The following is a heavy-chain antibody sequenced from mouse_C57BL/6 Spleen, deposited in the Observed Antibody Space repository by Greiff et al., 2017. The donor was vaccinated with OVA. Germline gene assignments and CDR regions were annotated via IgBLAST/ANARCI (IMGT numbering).Heavy chain of an antibody. Sequence: VQLQQSGAELVRPGASVKLSCKASGYTFTDYYINWVKPRPGQGLEWIARIYPGSGNTYYNEKFKGKATLTAEKSSSTAYMQLSSLTSEDSAVYFCAKLDSSGPYYYAMDYWGQGTSVTVSS. J-gene: IGHJ4*01. D-gene: IGHD3-2*02. CDR1: GYTFTDYY. V-gene: IGHV1-76*01. CDR2: IYPGSGNT. CDR3: AKLDSSGPYYYAMDY.